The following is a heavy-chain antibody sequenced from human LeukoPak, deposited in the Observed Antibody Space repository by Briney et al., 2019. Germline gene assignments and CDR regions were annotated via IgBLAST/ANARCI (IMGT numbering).Heavy chain of an antibody. V-gene: IGHV3-23*01. CDR1: GFSFSSYA. J-gene: IGHJ5*02. CDR3: AKGGSATITTGGFDP. D-gene: IGHD4-11*01. Sequence: GGSLRLSCAASGFSFSSYAMSWVRQAPGKGLEWVSGISGSGDITYYADSVKGRFTISRDNSKNTLYLQVNSLRAEDTAIYYCAKGGSATITTGGFDPWGQGTLVTVSS. CDR2: ISGSGDIT.